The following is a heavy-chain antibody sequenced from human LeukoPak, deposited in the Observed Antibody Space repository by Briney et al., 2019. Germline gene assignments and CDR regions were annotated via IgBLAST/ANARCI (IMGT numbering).Heavy chain of an antibody. J-gene: IGHJ4*02. CDR2: IRSKAYGGTT. D-gene: IGHD3-3*02. V-gene: IGHV3-49*04. Sequence: GGSLRLSCTASGFTFGDYAMSWVRQAPGKGLEWVGFIRSKAYGGTTEYAASVKGRFTISRDDFKSIAYLQMNSLKTEDTAVYYCTRDSIHPLFDYWGQGTLVTVSS. CDR3: TRDSIHPLFDY. CDR1: GFTFGDYA.